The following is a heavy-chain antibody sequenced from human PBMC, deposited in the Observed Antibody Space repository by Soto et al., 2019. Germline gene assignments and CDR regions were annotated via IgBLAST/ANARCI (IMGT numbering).Heavy chain of an antibody. Sequence: QVQLVQYGAEVKKPGASVKVSCKASGYTFTSYGISWVRQAPGQGLEWMGWISAYNGNPNYAQKPRARVTMTTNTSTSTADMELRSLRSDDTAVYYCARVDYGDTPLGYWGQGTLVTVSS. J-gene: IGHJ4*02. V-gene: IGHV1-18*01. CDR3: ARVDYGDTPLGY. CDR2: ISAYNGNP. D-gene: IGHD4-17*01. CDR1: GYTFTSYG.